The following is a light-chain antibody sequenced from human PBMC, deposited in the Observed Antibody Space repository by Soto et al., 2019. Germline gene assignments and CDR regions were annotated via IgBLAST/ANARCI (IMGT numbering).Light chain of an antibody. V-gene: IGKV1-5*01. CDR3: QQYDKYST. Sequence: IQMTQSPSTLSASVGGTVNISCRASQSISVSLAWYQQKPGKAPRLLIYDASTLQGGVPSRFSGRGSGTEITLTVTSLQPEDFASYFCQQYDKYSTFGHGTKVDIK. CDR1: QSISVS. CDR2: DAS. J-gene: IGKJ1*01.